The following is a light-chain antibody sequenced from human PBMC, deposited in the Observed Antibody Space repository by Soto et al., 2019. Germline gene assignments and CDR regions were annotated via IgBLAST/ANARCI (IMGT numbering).Light chain of an antibody. Sequence: QSVLTQPASVSGSPGQSITISCTGTSSDVGGYNYVSWYQQHPGKAPKLIIYDVNNRPSGVSNRFSGSKSGYTASLTISGLQAEDEADYFCSSYAASRTVVFGGGTKLTVL. CDR2: DVN. CDR1: SSDVGGYNY. CDR3: SSYAASRTVV. J-gene: IGLJ3*02. V-gene: IGLV2-14*03.